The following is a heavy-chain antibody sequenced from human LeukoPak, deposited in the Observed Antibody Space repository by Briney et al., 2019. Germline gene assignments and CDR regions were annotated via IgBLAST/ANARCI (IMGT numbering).Heavy chain of an antibody. Sequence: GGSLRLSCAASGFTFSSYGMSWVRQAPGKGLEWVSGISGSGTSYADSVKGRFTISRDNSKNTLHLQMNSLRAEDTAVYYCARGYYFDYWGQGTLVTVSS. CDR1: GFTFSSYG. CDR3: ARGYYFDY. D-gene: IGHD3-16*01. J-gene: IGHJ4*02. CDR2: ISGSGT. V-gene: IGHV3-23*01.